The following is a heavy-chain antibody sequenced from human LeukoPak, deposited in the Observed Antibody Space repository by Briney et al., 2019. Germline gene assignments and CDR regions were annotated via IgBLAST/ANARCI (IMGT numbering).Heavy chain of an antibody. CDR2: INPSGGGT. CDR1: GSTFTIYY. D-gene: IGHD5-12*01. J-gene: IGHJ4*02. CDR3: ARGGQAESGYDSYFDY. V-gene: IGHV1-46*01. Sequence: GASVTVSFTATGSTFTIYYLHWVRQAPGQGLEWMGIINPSGGGTRYAQKFQGRVTMTSDTSTSTVYMELSSLRSEDTAVYYCARGGQAESGYDSYFDYWGQGTLVTVSS.